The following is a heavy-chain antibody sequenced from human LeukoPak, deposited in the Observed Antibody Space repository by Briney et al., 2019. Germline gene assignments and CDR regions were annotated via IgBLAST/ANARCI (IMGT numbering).Heavy chain of an antibody. V-gene: IGHV4-34*01. CDR1: GGSFSGYY. CDR2: INHSGST. Sequence: SETLSLTCAVYGGSFSGYYWSWIRQPPGKGLEWIGEINHSGSTNYNPSLKSRVTISVDTSKNQFSLKLSSVTAADTAVCYCARSHYYGSGSYYFSYYGMDVWGQGTTVTVSS. CDR3: ARSHYYGSGSYYFSYYGMDV. J-gene: IGHJ6*02. D-gene: IGHD3-10*01.